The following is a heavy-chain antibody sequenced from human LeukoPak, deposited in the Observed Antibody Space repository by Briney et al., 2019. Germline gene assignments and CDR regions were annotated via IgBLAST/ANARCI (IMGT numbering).Heavy chain of an antibody. J-gene: IGHJ6*02. CDR2: ISSSSSYI. CDR3: ARATLTTVGNYYYYYGMDV. Sequence: GGSLRLSCAASGFTFSSYSMNWVRQAPGKGLEWVSPISSSSSYIYYADSVKGRFTISRDNAKNSLYLQMNSLRAEDTAVYYCARATLTTVGNYYYYYGMDVWGQGTTVTVSS. CDR1: GFTFSSYS. D-gene: IGHD4-23*01. V-gene: IGHV3-21*01.